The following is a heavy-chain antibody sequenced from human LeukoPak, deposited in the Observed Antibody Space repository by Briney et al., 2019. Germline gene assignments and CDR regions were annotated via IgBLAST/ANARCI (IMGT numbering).Heavy chain of an antibody. CDR2: IKSDGSST. Sequence: GGSLRLSCAASGFTFSSYWMHWVRQAPGKGLVWVSRIKSDGSSTTYADSVKGRFTISRDNSRDTLYLQMNSLTAEDTAVYYCAKVKVVGYSTFDYWGQGTLVTVSP. CDR1: GFTFSSYW. D-gene: IGHD3-22*01. J-gene: IGHJ4*02. CDR3: AKVKVVGYSTFDY. V-gene: IGHV3-74*01.